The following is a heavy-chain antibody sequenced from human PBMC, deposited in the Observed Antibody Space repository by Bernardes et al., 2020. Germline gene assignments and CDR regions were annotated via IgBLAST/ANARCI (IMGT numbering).Heavy chain of an antibody. Sequence: ETLSLTCAVYGGSFSGYYWSWIRQPPGKGLEWIGEINHSGSTNYNPSLKSRVTISVDTSKNQFSLKLYSVTAADTAVYYCARGIVATIPGYNWFDPWGQGTLVTVSS. V-gene: IGHV4-34*01. J-gene: IGHJ5*02. CDR1: GGSFSGYY. D-gene: IGHD5-12*01. CDR3: ARGIVATIPGYNWFDP. CDR2: INHSGST.